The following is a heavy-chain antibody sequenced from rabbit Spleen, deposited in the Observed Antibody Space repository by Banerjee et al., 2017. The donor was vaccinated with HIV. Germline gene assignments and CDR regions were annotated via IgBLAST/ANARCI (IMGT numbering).Heavy chain of an antibody. J-gene: IGHJ4*01. CDR1: GFSFSSSYD. CDR2: IYTTTGTT. V-gene: IGHV1S43*01. CDR3: ASVGASSDGYNGFNL. Sequence: QSLEESGGDLVKPGASLTLTCTASGFSFSSSYDMCWVRQAPGKGLELIACIYTTTGTTWYASWVNGRFTISRSISLNTVDLKMSSLTAADTATYFCASVGASSDGYNGFNLWGPGTLVTVS. D-gene: IGHD1-1*01.